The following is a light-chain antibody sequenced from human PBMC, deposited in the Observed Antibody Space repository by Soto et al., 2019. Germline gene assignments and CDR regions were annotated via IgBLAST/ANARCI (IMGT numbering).Light chain of an antibody. CDR3: SSYAGSTVV. J-gene: IGLJ2*01. V-gene: IGLV2-8*01. Sequence: QSALTQPPSASGSPGQSVTISCTGTSSDVGGYNYVSWYQQHPGKAPKLMIYEVNKRPSEVPDRFSGSKSGNTASLTVSGLQADDEADYYCSSYAGSTVVFGGGTKVTVL. CDR1: SSDVGGYNY. CDR2: EVN.